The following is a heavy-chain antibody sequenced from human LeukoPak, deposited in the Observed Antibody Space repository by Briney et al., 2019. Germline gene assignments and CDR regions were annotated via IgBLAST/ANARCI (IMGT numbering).Heavy chain of an antibody. CDR2: IYSGGST. J-gene: IGHJ4*02. CDR3: GRDWYSSGWYGSY. V-gene: IGHV3-53*01. Sequence: GGSLRLSCAASGFTVSSNYMSWVRQAPGKGLEWVSVIYSGGSTYYADSVKGRFTISRDNSKNTLYLQMNSLRAEETAVYYCGRDWYSSGWYGSYWGQGTLVTVSS. D-gene: IGHD6-19*01. CDR1: GFTVSSNY.